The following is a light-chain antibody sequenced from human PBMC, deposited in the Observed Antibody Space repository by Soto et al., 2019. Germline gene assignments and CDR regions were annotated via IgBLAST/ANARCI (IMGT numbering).Light chain of an antibody. Sequence: EVELTQSPDILSVSPGETATLSCRASQSVRSNLAWNQQKPGQAPRLLIYGASTRATGIPARFSGSGSGREFTLIISSLQAEDFGLYYCQQYNIWPPLTFGGGTKVEIK. CDR1: QSVRSN. V-gene: IGKV3D-15*01. CDR2: GAS. CDR3: QQYNIWPPLT. J-gene: IGKJ4*01.